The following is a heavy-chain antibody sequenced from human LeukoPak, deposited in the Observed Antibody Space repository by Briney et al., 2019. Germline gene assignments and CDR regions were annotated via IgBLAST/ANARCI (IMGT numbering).Heavy chain of an antibody. CDR3: ARDGFDY. J-gene: IGHJ4*02. CDR1: GFTFSSYA. Sequence: GSLRLSCAASGFTFSSYAMHWVRQAPGKGLEWVAVISYDGSNKYYADSVKGRFTISRDNSKNTLYLQMNSLRAEDTSVYYCARDGFDYWGQGTLVTVSS. CDR2: ISYDGSNK. V-gene: IGHV3-30-3*01.